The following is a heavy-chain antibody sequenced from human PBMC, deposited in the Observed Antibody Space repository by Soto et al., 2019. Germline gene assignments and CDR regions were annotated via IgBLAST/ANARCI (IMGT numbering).Heavy chain of an antibody. V-gene: IGHV4-30-4*01. CDR2: IYHSGST. CDR3: ARERPDGARLDP. J-gene: IGHJ5*02. D-gene: IGHD6-6*01. CDR1: GGSISSGDYY. Sequence: SETLPLTCTVSGGSISSGDYYLSWIRQPPGKGLEWIGYIYHSGSTYYNPSLKSRVTISVDTSKSQFSLKLSSVTAADTAVYYCARERPDGARLDPWGQGTLVTVS.